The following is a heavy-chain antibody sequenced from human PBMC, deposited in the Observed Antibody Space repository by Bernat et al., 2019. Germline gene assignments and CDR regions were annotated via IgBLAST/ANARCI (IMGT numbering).Heavy chain of an antibody. CDR2: ISSNGGST. CDR3: AREGGSSWPYYYYGMDV. D-gene: IGHD6-13*01. J-gene: IGHJ6*02. Sequence: EVQLVESGGGLVQPGGSLRLSCAASGFTFSSYAMHWVRQAPGKGLEYVSAISSNGGSTYYANSVKGRFTISRDNSKNTLYLQMGSLRAEDMAVYYCAREGGSSWPYYYYGMDVWGQGTTVTVSS. CDR1: GFTFSSYA. V-gene: IGHV3-64*01.